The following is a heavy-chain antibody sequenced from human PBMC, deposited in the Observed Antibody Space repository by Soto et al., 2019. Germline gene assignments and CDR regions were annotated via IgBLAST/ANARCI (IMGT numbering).Heavy chain of an antibody. D-gene: IGHD3-10*01. CDR1: GFTFSSYG. J-gene: IGHJ4*02. CDR2: IWYDGSNK. CDR3: AREALYYYGSGSYYMSSLFETWY. V-gene: IGHV3-33*01. Sequence: GGSLRLSCAASGFTFSSYGMHWVRQAPGKGLEWVAVIWYDGSNKYYADSVKGRFTISRDNSKNTLYLQMNSLRAEDTAVYYCAREALYYYGSGSYYMSSLFETWYWGQGTLVTVSS.